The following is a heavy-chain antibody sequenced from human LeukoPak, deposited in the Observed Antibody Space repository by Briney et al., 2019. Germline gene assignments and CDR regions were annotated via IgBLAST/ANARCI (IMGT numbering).Heavy chain of an antibody. CDR2: ICSGGST. Sequence: GGSLRLSCAASGFTVSSNCVNWVRQAPGKGLKWVSVICSGGSTNYADSVKGRFTISRDNSKNTLYLQMNSLRAEDTAVYYCAGDFPRTGGGGSHFDYWGQGTLVTVSS. J-gene: IGHJ4*02. CDR3: AGDFPRTGGGGSHFDY. CDR1: GFTVSSNC. V-gene: IGHV3-66*01. D-gene: IGHD7-27*01.